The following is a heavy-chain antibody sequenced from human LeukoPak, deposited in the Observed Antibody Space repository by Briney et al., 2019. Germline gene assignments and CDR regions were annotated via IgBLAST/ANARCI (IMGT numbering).Heavy chain of an antibody. CDR1: GGSISSYY. Sequence: SETLSLTCTVSGGSISSYYWSWIRQPPGKRLEWIGYIYYNGSPNYNPSLKSRVTMSVDTSQTQFSLKMNSVTAADTAVYYCARSIGYYYPFDFWGQGTLVTVSS. J-gene: IGHJ4*02. D-gene: IGHD3-22*01. V-gene: IGHV4-59*08. CDR3: ARSIGYYYPFDF. CDR2: IYYNGSP.